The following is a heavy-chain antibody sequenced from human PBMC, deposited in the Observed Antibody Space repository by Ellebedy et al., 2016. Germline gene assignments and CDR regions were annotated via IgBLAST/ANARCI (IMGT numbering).Heavy chain of an antibody. J-gene: IGHJ4*02. D-gene: IGHD6-19*01. CDR1: GGTFSSYS. Sequence: SVKISCXASGGTFSSYSISWVRQAPAQGLEWMGGIIPIFGTANYAQNFQGRVTSTADESTSTAYMELISLRSEDTAVYYCARDLVSWGEQWLVGSDDYWGQGTLVTVSS. V-gene: IGHV1-69*13. CDR2: IIPIFGTA. CDR3: ARDLVSWGEQWLVGSDDY.